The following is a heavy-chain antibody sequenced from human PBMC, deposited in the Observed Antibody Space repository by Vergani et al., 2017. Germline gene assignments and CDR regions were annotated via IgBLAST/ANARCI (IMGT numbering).Heavy chain of an antibody. V-gene: IGHV4-59*01. CDR2: IYYSGST. CDR3: ARERGQIRRSTTRDAFDI. CDR1: GGSISSYY. Sequence: QVQLQESGPGLVKPSETLSLTCTVSGGSISSYYWSWIRQPPGKGLEWIGYIYYSGSTNYNPSLKSRVTISVDTSKNQFSLKLSSVTAADTAVYYCARERGQIRRSTTRDAFDIWGQGTMVTVSS. D-gene: IGHD5/OR15-5a*01. J-gene: IGHJ3*02.